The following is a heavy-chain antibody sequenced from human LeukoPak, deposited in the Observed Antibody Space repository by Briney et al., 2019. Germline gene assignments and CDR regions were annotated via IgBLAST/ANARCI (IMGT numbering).Heavy chain of an antibody. J-gene: IGHJ4*02. CDR2: IKSRTDGGTT. Sequence: PGGSLRLSCGASGFTFSSHGMNWVRQAPGEGLEWVGRIKSRTDGGTTDYAAPVKGRFTISRDDSKSTVSLQMNSLKTEDTAVYYCTGRELQYDTHLVYWGQGTRVTVSS. V-gene: IGHV3-15*01. D-gene: IGHD4-11*01. CDR1: GFTFSSHG. CDR3: TGRELQYDTHLVY.